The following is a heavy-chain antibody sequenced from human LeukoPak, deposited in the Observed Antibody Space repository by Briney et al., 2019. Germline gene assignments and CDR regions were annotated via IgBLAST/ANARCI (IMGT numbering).Heavy chain of an antibody. V-gene: IGHV1-69*13. J-gene: IGHJ6*03. CDR3: ARVPYCSSTSCYPSYYYYYMDV. D-gene: IGHD2-2*01. CDR2: IIPIFGTA. CDR1: GGTFSSYA. Sequence: ASVKVSCKASGGTFSSYAISWVRQAPGQGLEWMGGIIPIFGTANYAQKFQGRVTITADESTSTAYMELSSLRSEDTAVYYCARVPYCSSTSCYPSYYYYYMDVWGKGTTVTISS.